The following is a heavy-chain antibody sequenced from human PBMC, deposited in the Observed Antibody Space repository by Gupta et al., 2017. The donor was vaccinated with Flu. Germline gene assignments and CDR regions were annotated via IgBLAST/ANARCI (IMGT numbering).Heavy chain of an antibody. CDR2: ISYDGTIK. CDR3: ARRDSNGRRYLDY. D-gene: IGHD2-15*01. V-gene: IGHV3-30*03. CDR1: GFTFSNYG. J-gene: IGHJ4*02. Sequence: QVQLVESGGGVVQPGRSLRLSCAASGFTFSNYGMHWVRQAPGKGLEWVALISYDGTIKYYADSVRGRFTISRDNSNSALSLQMNSLRPDDSGIYYCARRDSNGRRYLDYWGQGTLVTVSS.